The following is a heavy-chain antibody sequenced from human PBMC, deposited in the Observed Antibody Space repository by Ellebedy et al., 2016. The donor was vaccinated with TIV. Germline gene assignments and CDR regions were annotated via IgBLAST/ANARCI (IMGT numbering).Heavy chain of an antibody. J-gene: IGHJ5*02. D-gene: IGHD1-1*01. Sequence: ASVKVSCKASGYTFTRYYMHWVRQAPGQGLEWMGIINPSGGSTSYAQKFQGRVTMTRDTSTSTVYMELSSLRSDDTAVYYCARVHLFGWNDKGLDPWGQGTLVTVSS. CDR2: INPSGGST. CDR3: ARVHLFGWNDKGLDP. V-gene: IGHV1-46*01. CDR1: GYTFTRYY.